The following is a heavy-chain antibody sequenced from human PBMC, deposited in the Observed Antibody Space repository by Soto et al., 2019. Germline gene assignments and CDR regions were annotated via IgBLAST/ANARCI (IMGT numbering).Heavy chain of an antibody. CDR3: ARARSKYQLPDYFDY. CDR1: GGSISSGGYS. J-gene: IGHJ4*02. V-gene: IGHV4-30-2*01. CDR2: IYHSGST. Sequence: TLALTFADSGGSISSGGYSWSWIRQPPGKGLEWIGYIYHSGSTYYNPFLKSRVTISVDRSKNQFSLKLSSVTAADTAVYYCARARSKYQLPDYFDYWGQGTLVTVSS. D-gene: IGHD2-2*01.